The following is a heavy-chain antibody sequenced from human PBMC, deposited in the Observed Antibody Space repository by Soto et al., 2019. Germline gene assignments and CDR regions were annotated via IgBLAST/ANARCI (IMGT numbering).Heavy chain of an antibody. CDR3: ARGHYSSGWPIDH. CDR1: GDSFSDYY. J-gene: IGHJ4*02. Sequence: KPSETLSLTCTVSGDSFSDYYWNWIRQVPGKGLEWIGFVFHSATTSYNPSLKTRVAISDDTSKKQFSLRLTSVTAADTAIYYCARGHYSSGWPIDHWGQGILVTVS. D-gene: IGHD6-19*01. CDR2: VFHSATT. V-gene: IGHV4-59*01.